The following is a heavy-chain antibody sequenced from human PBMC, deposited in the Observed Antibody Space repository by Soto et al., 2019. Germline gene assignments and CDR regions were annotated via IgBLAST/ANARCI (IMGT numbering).Heavy chain of an antibody. V-gene: IGHV1-18*01. D-gene: IGHD3-16*01. CDR2: ISPYNDYT. J-gene: IGHJ6*02. CDR1: GYTFIRYG. CDR3: ARGCYDDNSWGRLIHYGLDV. Sequence: QVQLAQSAHEVKKPGASVRVSCKAAGYTFIRYGIAWVRQAPGQGLEWMGWISPYNDYTVYAQKFQGRVSMTADTSTRTVYMDLRGMKSDDTVVYYCARGCYDDNSWGRLIHYGLDVWGQGTSVSVSS.